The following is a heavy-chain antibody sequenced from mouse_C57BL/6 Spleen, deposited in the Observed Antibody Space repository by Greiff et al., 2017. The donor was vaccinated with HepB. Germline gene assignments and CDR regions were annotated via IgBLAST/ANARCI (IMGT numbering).Heavy chain of an antibody. Sequence: QVHVKQSGAELVRPGASVTLSCKASGYTFTDYEMHWVKQTPVHGLEWIGAIDPETGGTAYNQKFKGKAILTADKSSSTAYMELRSLTSEDSAVYYCTRWEEYWGQGTTLTVSS. CDR1: GYTFTDYE. V-gene: IGHV1-15*01. J-gene: IGHJ2*01. CDR3: TRWEEY. D-gene: IGHD4-1*01. CDR2: IDPETGGT.